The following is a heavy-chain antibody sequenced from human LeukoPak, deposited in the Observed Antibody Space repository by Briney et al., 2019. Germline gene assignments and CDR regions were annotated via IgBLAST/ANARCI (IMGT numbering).Heavy chain of an antibody. Sequence: GGSLRLSCAASGFTFSIYAMSWVRQAPGKGLEWVSAISGSGGSTYYADSVKGRFTISRDNSKNTLYLQMNSLRAEDTAVYYCAKATALLWFGELQYFDYWGQGTLVTVSS. D-gene: IGHD3-10*01. CDR3: AKATALLWFGELQYFDY. V-gene: IGHV3-23*01. J-gene: IGHJ4*02. CDR1: GFTFSIYA. CDR2: ISGSGGST.